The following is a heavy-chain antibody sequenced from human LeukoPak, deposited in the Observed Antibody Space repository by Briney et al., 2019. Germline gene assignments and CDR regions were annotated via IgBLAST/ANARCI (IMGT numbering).Heavy chain of an antibody. D-gene: IGHD2-15*01. CDR2: VYPGDSDT. V-gene: IGHV5-51*01. Sequence: GESLKISCKGSGYSFTSYWIGWVRQMPGKGLEWMGIVYPGDSDTRYSPSFQGQVTISADKSISTAYLQWSSLKASDTAMYYCARRVVPTPDAFDIWGQGTMVTVSS. J-gene: IGHJ3*02. CDR1: GYSFTSYW. CDR3: ARRVVPTPDAFDI.